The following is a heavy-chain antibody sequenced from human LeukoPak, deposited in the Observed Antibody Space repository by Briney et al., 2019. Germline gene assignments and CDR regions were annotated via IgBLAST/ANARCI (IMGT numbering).Heavy chain of an antibody. CDR1: GDSITNSPYY. CDR3: ATHRLSSRDPDYHSYIDV. J-gene: IGHJ6*03. CDR2: APHSGTS. V-gene: IGHV4-39*01. Sequence: PSETLSLTCSVSGDSITNSPYYWGWIRQPPGRSLEWIAVAPHSGTSYYHPSLKSRVTISVDTTKNEFSLKVNSMTATDTGLYYCATHRLSSRDPDYHSYIDVCGRGTTVTVSS. D-gene: IGHD2/OR15-2a*01.